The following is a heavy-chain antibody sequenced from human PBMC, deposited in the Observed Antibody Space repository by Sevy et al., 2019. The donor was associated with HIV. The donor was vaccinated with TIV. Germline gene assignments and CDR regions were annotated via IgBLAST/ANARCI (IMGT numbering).Heavy chain of an antibody. Sequence: GGSLRLSCAASGFTFSSYAMSWVRLTPGTGLEWLAFIGHDGNKYFYGASVKGRITTSRDNSKNTVSLQMNSLRVEDTAIYYCAKDYCIGNDCFLGWFDPRGQGTVVTVSS. D-gene: IGHD2-15*01. J-gene: IGHJ5*02. CDR3: AKDYCIGNDCFLGWFDP. CDR2: IGHDGNKY. CDR1: GFTFSSYA. V-gene: IGHV3-30*02.